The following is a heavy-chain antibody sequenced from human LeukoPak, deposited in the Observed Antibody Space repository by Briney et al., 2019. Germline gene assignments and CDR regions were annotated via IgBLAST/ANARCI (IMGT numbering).Heavy chain of an antibody. Sequence: GGSLRLSCAASGFTFSSYWMNWARQAPGKGLEWVASINHNGNVNYYVDSVKGRFTISRGNAKNSLYLQMSNLRAEDTAVYFCARGGGLDVWGQGATVTVSS. CDR1: GFTFSSYW. J-gene: IGHJ6*02. D-gene: IGHD3-16*01. CDR2: INHNGNVN. V-gene: IGHV3-7*03. CDR3: ARGGGLDV.